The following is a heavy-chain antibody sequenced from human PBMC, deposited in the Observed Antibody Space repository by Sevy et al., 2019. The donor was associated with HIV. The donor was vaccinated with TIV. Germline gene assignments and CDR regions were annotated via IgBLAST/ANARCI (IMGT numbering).Heavy chain of an antibody. D-gene: IGHD5-12*01. Sequence: SETLSLTCTVSGGSITTYYWSWIRQPPGKGLEWIGYIHYSGRTNYNPSLKSRLTISVDTSKNQLPLKLTSVTAADTAGYYCARGATGAFDYWGQGTLVTVSS. V-gene: IGHV4-59*01. J-gene: IGHJ4*02. CDR1: GGSITTYY. CDR3: ARGATGAFDY. CDR2: IHYSGRT.